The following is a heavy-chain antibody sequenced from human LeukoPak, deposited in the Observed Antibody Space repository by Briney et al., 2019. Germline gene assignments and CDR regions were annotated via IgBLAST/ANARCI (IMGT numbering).Heavy chain of an antibody. J-gene: IGHJ4*02. CDR1: GGTFSSYA. Sequence: AASVKVSCKASGGTFSSYAISWVRQAPGQGLEWMGGIIPIFGTANYAQKFQGRVTITADESTSTAYMELSSLRSEDTAVYYCASLLGYSYGYGDYWGQGTLVTVSS. CDR2: IIPIFGTA. D-gene: IGHD5-18*01. CDR3: ASLLGYSYGYGDY. V-gene: IGHV1-69*13.